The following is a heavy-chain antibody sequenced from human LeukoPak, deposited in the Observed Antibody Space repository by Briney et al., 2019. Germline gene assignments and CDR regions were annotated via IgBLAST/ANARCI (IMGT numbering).Heavy chain of an antibody. D-gene: IGHD2-2*01. J-gene: IGHJ4*02. CDR3: ARVDKDIVVVPAATYYFDY. CDR1: GGSFSGYY. CDR2: INHSGST. V-gene: IGHV4-34*01. Sequence: SETLSLTCAVYGGSFSGYYWSWIRQPPGKGLGWIGEINHSGSTNYNPPLKSRVTISVDTSKNQFSLKLSSVTAADTAVYYCARVDKDIVVVPAATYYFDYWGQGTLVTVSS.